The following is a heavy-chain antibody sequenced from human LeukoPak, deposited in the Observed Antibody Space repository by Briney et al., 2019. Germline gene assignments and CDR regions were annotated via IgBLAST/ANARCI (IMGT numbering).Heavy chain of an antibody. CDR3: ARGAPGY. J-gene: IGHJ4*02. CDR2: IKVGGGT. V-gene: IGHV4-34*01. CDR1: GGSLSDYP. Sequence: SETLSLTCAVYGGSLSDYPWTWLRQPPGKGLEWIGQIKVGGGTKYNPSLNSRVTMSLDTSKNQFSLNLTSVSAADAAVYYCARGAPGYWGQGTLVTVSS.